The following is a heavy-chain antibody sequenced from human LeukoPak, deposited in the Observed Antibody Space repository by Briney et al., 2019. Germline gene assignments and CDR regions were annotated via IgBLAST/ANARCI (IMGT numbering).Heavy chain of an antibody. J-gene: IGHJ5*02. CDR1: GYTFTSYG. V-gene: IGHV1-18*01. CDR3: ARLPRKEKRLAWFDP. Sequence: ASVKVSCTASGYTFTSYGISWVRQAPGQGLEWMGWISAYNGNTNYAQKLQGRVTMTTDTSTSTAYMELRSLRSDDTAVYYCARLPRKEKRLAWFDPWGQGTLVTVSS. D-gene: IGHD1-14*01. CDR2: ISAYNGNT.